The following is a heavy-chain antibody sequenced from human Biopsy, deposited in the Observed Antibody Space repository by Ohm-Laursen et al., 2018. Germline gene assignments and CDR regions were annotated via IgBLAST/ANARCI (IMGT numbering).Heavy chain of an antibody. D-gene: IGHD2-15*01. J-gene: IGHJ6*02. CDR1: GDSIRSYY. Sequence: GTLSLTCTVSGDSIRSYYWSWIRQTPEKGLEWIGHVYFTGSTNFNPPLKSRVTISVGTSRVRFSLTLSSVTAADTAIYYCARDRRGDSYMDVWGQGTTVTVSS. V-gene: IGHV4-59*01. CDR2: VYFTGST. CDR3: ARDRRGDSYMDV.